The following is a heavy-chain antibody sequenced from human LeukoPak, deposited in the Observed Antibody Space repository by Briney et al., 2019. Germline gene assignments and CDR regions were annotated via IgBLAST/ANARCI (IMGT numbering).Heavy chain of an antibody. CDR2: ISGDGTIK. CDR3: SRSQFDY. Sequence: PGGSLSLSCEPSGFPFSSYWMLWVRQAPGKGLVWVSRISGDGTIKTYADFVRGRFTISRDNTKNILYLQMNSLKVDDTATFFCSRSQFDYWGQGVLVTVSS. V-gene: IGHV3-74*03. CDR1: GFPFSSYW. J-gene: IGHJ4*02.